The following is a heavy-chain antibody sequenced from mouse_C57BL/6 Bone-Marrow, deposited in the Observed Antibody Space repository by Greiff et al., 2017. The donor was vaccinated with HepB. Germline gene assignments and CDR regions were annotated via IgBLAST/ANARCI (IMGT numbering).Heavy chain of an antibody. V-gene: IGHV1-26*01. Sequence: VQLQQSGPELVKPGASVKISCKASGYTFTDYYMNWVKQSHGKSLEWIGDINPNNGGTSYNQKFKGKATLTVDKSSSTAYMELRSLTSEDSAVYYCANWDQGDYWGQGTTLTVSS. D-gene: IGHD4-1*01. J-gene: IGHJ2*01. CDR3: ANWDQGDY. CDR1: GYTFTDYY. CDR2: INPNNGGT.